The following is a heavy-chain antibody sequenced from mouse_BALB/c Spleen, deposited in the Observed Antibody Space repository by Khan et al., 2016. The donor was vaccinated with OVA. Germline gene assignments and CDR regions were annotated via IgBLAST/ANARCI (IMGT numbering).Heavy chain of an antibody. CDR1: GFTFSTYG. J-gene: IGHJ3*01. CDR2: ISSGGSYT. CDR3: ARLAYYYDSEGFAY. D-gene: IGHD1-1*01. Sequence: DVHLVESGGDLVKPEGSLKLSCAASGFTFSTYGMSWVRQTPDKRLEWVATISSGGSYTYYPDSVQGRFTISRDNAKNTLYLQMSSLTSEDTAMFYCARLAYYYDSEGFAYWGQGTLVTVSA. V-gene: IGHV5-6*01.